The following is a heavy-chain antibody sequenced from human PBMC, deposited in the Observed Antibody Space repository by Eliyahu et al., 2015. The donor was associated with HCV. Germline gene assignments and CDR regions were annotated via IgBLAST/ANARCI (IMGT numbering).Heavy chain of an antibody. V-gene: IGHV3-30*18. Sequence: QVQLVESGGGVVXPGRSLRXSCAASGFTLSSNGMHWVRQAPGKGLEWVSMISHDGSSKYYADSVKGRFTISRDNSKNTVYLEMNSLRAEDTAVYYCAKDLYSSGWYNYFDPWGQGTLVTVSS. J-gene: IGHJ5*02. CDR3: AKDLYSSGWYNYFDP. CDR2: ISHDGSSK. D-gene: IGHD6-19*01. CDR1: GFTLSSNG.